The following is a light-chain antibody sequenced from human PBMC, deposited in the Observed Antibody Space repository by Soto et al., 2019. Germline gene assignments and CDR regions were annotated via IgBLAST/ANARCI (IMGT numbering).Light chain of an antibody. CDR2: AAS. J-gene: IGKJ1*01. CDR1: QGINNG. CDR3: LHDYNYPRT. Sequence: AIQMTQSPSSLSASVGDRVTMTCRASQGINNGLAWYQQKPGKAPKLLIYAASNLHSGVPSRFSGSGSGTDFALTISSLQPEDFATYFCLHDYNYPRTFGQGTKVE. V-gene: IGKV1-6*01.